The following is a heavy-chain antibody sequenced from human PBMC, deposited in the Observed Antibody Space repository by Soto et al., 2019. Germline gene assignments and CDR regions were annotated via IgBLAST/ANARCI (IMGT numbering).Heavy chain of an antibody. Sequence: GGSLRLSCAASGFTFSSYWMSWVRQAPGKGLEWVANIKQDGSEKYYGDSVKGRFTISRGNAKNSLYLQMNSLRAEDTAVYYCATLGTHYDTLTGLRRHVWGQGTTVTVSS. CDR1: GFTFSSYW. CDR2: IKQDGSEK. CDR3: ATLGTHYDTLTGLRRHV. J-gene: IGHJ6*02. V-gene: IGHV3-7*01. D-gene: IGHD3-9*01.